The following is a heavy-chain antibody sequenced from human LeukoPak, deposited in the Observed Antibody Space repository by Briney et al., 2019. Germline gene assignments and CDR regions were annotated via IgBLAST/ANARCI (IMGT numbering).Heavy chain of an antibody. V-gene: IGHV4-39*07. D-gene: IGHD3-16*01. CDR1: GGSISSSSYY. J-gene: IGHJ4*02. CDR3: ARKGVSDLYYFDS. CDR2: IYYSGST. Sequence: PSETLSLTCTVSGGSISSSSYYWGWIRQPPGKGLEWIGSIYYSGSTYYNPSLQSRVTISVDTSKNQISLKLRSVTAADTAVYYCARKGVSDLYYFDSWGQGTLVTVSS.